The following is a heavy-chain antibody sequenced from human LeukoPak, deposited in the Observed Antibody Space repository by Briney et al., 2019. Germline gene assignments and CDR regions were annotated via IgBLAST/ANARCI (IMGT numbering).Heavy chain of an antibody. D-gene: IGHD3-10*01. CDR1: GGSFSGYY. CDR3: GRKPRRPPPPRRGYYFDY. V-gene: IGHV4-34*01. J-gene: IGHJ4*02. Sequence: KASETLSLTCAVYGGSFSGYYWSWIRQPPGKGLEWIGEINHSGSTNYNPSLKSRVTISVDTSKNQFSLKLSSVTAADTAVYYCGRKPRRPPPPRRGYYFDYWGQGTLVTVSS. CDR2: INHSGST.